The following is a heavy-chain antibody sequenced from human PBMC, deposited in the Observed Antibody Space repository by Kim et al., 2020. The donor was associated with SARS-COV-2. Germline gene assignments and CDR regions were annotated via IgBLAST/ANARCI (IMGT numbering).Heavy chain of an antibody. V-gene: IGHV3-21*01. CDR3: ARVVGYGSGSYPYYFDY. J-gene: IGHJ4*02. D-gene: IGHD3-10*01. Sequence: VKGRFTISRDNATTALYLQMNSLRAEATAVYYCARVVGYGSGSYPYYFDYWGQGTLVTVSS.